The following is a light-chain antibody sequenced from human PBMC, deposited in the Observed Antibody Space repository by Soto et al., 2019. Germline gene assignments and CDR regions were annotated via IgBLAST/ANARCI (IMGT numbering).Light chain of an antibody. CDR1: TGTVTSGLY. CDR2: DTS. J-gene: IGLJ3*02. V-gene: IGLV7-46*01. Sequence: QAVVTQEPSLTVSPGGTVTLTCGSSTGTVTSGLYPYWFQQKPGQAPRTLIYDTSNKHSWAPGRFSGSLLGGKAALTLSRAQPEDEADDDCMPSYSGVGVFGGGTKGTVL. CDR3: MPSYSGVGV.